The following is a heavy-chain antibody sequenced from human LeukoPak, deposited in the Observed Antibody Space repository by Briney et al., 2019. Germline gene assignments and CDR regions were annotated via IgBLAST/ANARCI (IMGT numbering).Heavy chain of an antibody. Sequence: GGSLRLSCAGSGFTLSSNTMNWVRQAPGKGLEWVSSISGSSSDIYYADSLKGRFTISRDNAKNSLYLQMNSLRTEDTAVYYCARIATGTAGRIDYWGQGTLVTVSS. J-gene: IGHJ4*02. CDR2: ISGSSSDI. V-gene: IGHV3-21*01. D-gene: IGHD1-1*01. CDR3: ARIATGTAGRIDY. CDR1: GFTLSSNT.